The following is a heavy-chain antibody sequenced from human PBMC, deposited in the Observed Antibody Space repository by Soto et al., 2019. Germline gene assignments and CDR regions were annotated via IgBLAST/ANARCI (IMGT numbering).Heavy chain of an antibody. V-gene: IGHV1-69*02. J-gene: IGHJ5*02. Sequence: QVQLVQSGAEVKKPGSSVKVSCKASGGTFSSYTISWVRQAPGQGLEWMGRIIPILGIANYAQKFQGRVTITADKSTSPAHMELSSLRSDDTAVFYFSRVDVAPHSNLFHPWGHGTLVTVSS. CDR2: IIPILGIA. CDR1: GGTFSSYT. CDR3: SRVDVAPHSNLFHP. D-gene: IGHD5-12*01.